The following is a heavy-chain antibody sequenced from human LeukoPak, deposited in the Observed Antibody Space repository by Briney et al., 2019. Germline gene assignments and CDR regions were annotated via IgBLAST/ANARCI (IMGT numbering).Heavy chain of an antibody. V-gene: IGHV5-51*01. CDR3: ARGAAGTTPDYYYFGLDV. CDR2: IYPGDSDT. D-gene: IGHD1-7*01. J-gene: IGHJ6*02. Sequence: GESLKISCKGSGYRFTDYCIGWVRQMPGKGLEWMGIIYPGDSDTIYSPSVQGQVTLSTHKSTNTAQLQWSSLKALDTAMYYCARGAAGTTPDYYYFGLDVWGQGTTVRVSS. CDR1: GYRFTDYC.